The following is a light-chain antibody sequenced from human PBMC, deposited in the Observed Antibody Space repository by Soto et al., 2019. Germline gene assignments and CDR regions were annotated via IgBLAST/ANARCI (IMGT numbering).Light chain of an antibody. CDR3: QHDGGYPYT. CDR2: KAS. V-gene: IGKV1-5*03. Sequence: DIQMTQSPSTLSASVGDRVTITCRASQSISDWLAWYQQKPGKAPKLRIYKASSLETGVPSRFSGSGSGTEFTLTISSLQPDDFATYYCQHDGGYPYTFGLGTKLEIK. J-gene: IGKJ2*01. CDR1: QSISDW.